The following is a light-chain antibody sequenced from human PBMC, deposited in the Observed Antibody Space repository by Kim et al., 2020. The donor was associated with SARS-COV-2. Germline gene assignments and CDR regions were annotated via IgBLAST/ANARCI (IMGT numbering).Light chain of an antibody. CDR3: QQSYSTPPYT. CDR2: AAS. Sequence: AAVGDRVTITCRASQSISSYLNWYQQKPGKAPKLLIYAASSLQSGVPSRFSGSGSGTDFTLTISSLQPEDFATYYCQQSYSTPPYTFGQGTKLEI. J-gene: IGKJ2*01. CDR1: QSISSY. V-gene: IGKV1-39*01.